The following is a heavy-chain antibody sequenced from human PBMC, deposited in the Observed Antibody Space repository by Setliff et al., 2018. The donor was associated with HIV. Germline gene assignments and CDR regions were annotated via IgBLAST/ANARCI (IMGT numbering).Heavy chain of an antibody. J-gene: IGHJ4*02. CDR3: ARQGQLGSE. D-gene: IGHD1-1*01. CDR2: IYYSGST. CDR1: GGSIYGSDYY. V-gene: IGHV4-39*01. Sequence: PSETLSLTCTVSGGSIYGSDYYWGWIRQPPGKGLESICGIYYSGSTYYKPSLKSRVTISVDTSKNQFSLKLSSVTAADTAVYYCARQGQLGSEWGQGTLVTVSS.